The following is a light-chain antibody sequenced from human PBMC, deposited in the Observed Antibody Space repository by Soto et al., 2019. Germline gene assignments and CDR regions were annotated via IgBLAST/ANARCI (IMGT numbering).Light chain of an antibody. V-gene: IGLV1-47*01. J-gene: IGLJ3*02. CDR1: RSNIGRNF. CDR3: AAWDDTLDAQV. CDR2: RNN. Sequence: QSVLTQSPSASGTPGQSVTSSCSGSRSNIGRNFAYWYQHVPGTAPRLLIQRNNERPSGVPDRFSGSKSGTSVSLAISGLRSDDEATNYCAAWDDTLDAQVFGGGTKVTVL.